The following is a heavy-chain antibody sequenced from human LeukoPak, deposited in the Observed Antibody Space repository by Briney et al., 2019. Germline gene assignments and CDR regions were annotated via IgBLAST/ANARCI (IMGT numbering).Heavy chain of an antibody. D-gene: IGHD6-13*01. CDR3: ARDTAGAEAVYYFDY. CDR1: GDSVSSNSAA. V-gene: IGHV6-1*01. Sequence: SQTLSLTCAISGDSVSSNSAAWNWIRHSPSRGLEWLVRTYYRSKWYNHYGVSVKSRITINPDTSKNQFSLQLNSVTPEDTAVYYCARDTAGAEAVYYFDYWGQGTLVTVSS. J-gene: IGHJ4*02. CDR2: TYYRSKWYN.